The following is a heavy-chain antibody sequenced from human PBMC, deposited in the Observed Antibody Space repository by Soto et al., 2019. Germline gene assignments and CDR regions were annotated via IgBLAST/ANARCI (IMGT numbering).Heavy chain of an antibody. D-gene: IGHD3-10*01. CDR1: GFSLSTIGVG. CDR2: IYWDDDK. V-gene: IGHV2-5*02. J-gene: IGHJ4*02. CDR3: AHSFHYGSGNYPTYYFDY. Sequence: QITLKESGPTLVKPTQTLTLTCTFSGFSLSTIGVGVGWIRQPPGKALEWLALIYWDDDKRYHPSLKSRLTITKDXXKXQXXLTMTNMDFVDTATYYCAHSFHYGSGNYPTYYFDYWGQGTLVTASS.